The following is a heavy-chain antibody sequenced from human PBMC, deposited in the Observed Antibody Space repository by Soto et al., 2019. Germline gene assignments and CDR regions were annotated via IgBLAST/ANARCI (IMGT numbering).Heavy chain of an antibody. V-gene: IGHV5-10-1*03. CDR2: IDPSDSYT. CDR1: GYSFTSYW. CDR3: ARREDDSSVPSGYGMDV. J-gene: IGHJ6*02. D-gene: IGHD3-22*01. Sequence: EVQLVQSGAEVKKPGESLRISCKGSGYSFTSYWISWVRQMPGKGLEWMGRIDPSDSYTNYSPSFQGHVTISADKSISTAYLQWSSLKASDTAMYYCARREDDSSVPSGYGMDVWGQGTTVTDSS.